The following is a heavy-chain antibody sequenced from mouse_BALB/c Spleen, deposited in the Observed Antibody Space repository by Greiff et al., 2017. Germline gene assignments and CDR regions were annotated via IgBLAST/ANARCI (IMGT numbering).Heavy chain of an antibody. Sequence: LQQPGSELVRPGASVKLSCKASGYTFTSYWMHWVKQRPGQGLEWIGNIYPGSGRTNYDEKFKSKATLTVDTSSSTAYMQLSSLTSEDSAVYYCTRYDYAYYYAMDYWGQGTSVTVSS. CDR3: TRYDYAYYYAMDY. V-gene: IGHV1S22*01. D-gene: IGHD2-4*01. CDR1: GYTFTSYW. CDR2: IYPGSGRT. J-gene: IGHJ4*01.